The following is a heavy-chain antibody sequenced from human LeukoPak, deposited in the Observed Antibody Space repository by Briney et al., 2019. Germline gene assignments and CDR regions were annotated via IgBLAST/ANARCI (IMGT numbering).Heavy chain of an antibody. CDR1: GFTFSSYG. CDR3: ARHDYSFGY. D-gene: IGHD4/OR15-4a*01. Sequence: GRSLRLSCAASGFTFSSYGMHWVRQAPGKGLEWVAVISYDGSNKYYADSVKGRFTISRDNSKNTLYLQMNSLRAEDTAVYYCARHDYSFGYWGQGTLVTVSS. J-gene: IGHJ4*02. V-gene: IGHV3-30*03. CDR2: ISYDGSNK.